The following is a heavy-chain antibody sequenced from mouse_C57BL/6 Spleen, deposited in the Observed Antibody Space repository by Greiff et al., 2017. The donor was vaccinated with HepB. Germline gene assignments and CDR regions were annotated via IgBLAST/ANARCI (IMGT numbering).Heavy chain of an antibody. CDR3: ARQDYYGSSLDY. Sequence: EVKLVESGGGLVQPGGSPKLSCAASGFTFSDYYMYWVRQTPEKRLEWVAYISNGGGSTYYPDTVKGRFTISRDNAQKTLYLQMSRLKPEDTAMYYCARQDYYGSSLDYWGQGTTLTVSS. J-gene: IGHJ2*01. CDR2: ISNGGGST. D-gene: IGHD1-1*01. CDR1: GFTFSDYY. V-gene: IGHV5-12*01.